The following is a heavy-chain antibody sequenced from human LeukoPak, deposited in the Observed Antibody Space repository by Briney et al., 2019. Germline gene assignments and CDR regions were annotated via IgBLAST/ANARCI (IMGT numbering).Heavy chain of an antibody. V-gene: IGHV5-51*01. D-gene: IGHD3-10*01. Sequence: GESLKISCKGSGYSFTSYRIGWVRQMPGKGLEWMGIIYPGDSDTRYSPSFQGQVTISADKSISTAYLQWSSLKASDTAMYYCARGTMVRGVINYMDVWGKGTTVTVSS. CDR1: GYSFTSYR. CDR2: IYPGDSDT. J-gene: IGHJ6*03. CDR3: ARGTMVRGVINYMDV.